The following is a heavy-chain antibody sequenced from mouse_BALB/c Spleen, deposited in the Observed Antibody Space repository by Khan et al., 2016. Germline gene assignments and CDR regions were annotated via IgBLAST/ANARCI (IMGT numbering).Heavy chain of an antibody. CDR2: ISYSGST. D-gene: IGHD2-1*01. Sequence: EVQLQESGPSLVKPSQTLSLTCSVTGDSITSGYWNWIRKFPGNKLEYMGYISYSGSTYYNPSLKSRISITRDTAKNQYYLQLNSVTTEDTATYYCAIYSGNYWYFDVWGAGTTVTVSS. J-gene: IGHJ1*01. CDR1: GDSITSGY. CDR3: AIYSGNYWYFDV. V-gene: IGHV3-8*02.